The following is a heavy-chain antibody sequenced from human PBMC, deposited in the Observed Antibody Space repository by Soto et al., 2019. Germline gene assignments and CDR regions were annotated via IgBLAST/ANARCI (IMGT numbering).Heavy chain of an antibody. D-gene: IGHD3-16*01. CDR2: IYYSGST. CDR1: GGSISSYY. Sequence: ETLSLTCTVSGGSISSYYWSWIRQPPGKGLEWIGYIYYSGSTNYNPSLKSRVTISVDTSKNQFSLKLSSVTAADTAVYYCARFRVSQGAPGYYYYYGMDVWGQGTTVTVSS. CDR3: ARFRVSQGAPGYYYYYGMDV. J-gene: IGHJ6*02. V-gene: IGHV4-59*01.